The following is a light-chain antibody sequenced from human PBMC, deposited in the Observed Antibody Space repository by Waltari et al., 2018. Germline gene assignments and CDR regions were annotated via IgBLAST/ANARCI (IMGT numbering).Light chain of an antibody. J-gene: IGLJ2*01. V-gene: IGLV1-40*01. Sequence: QSVLTQPPSVSGAPGQRVTISCTGSSSNTGAGYAVNWYQQLPGTAPKLLIYGNSNRLSGVPDRFSGSKSGASASLAISGLQAEDEAEYYCQAYDRSLSGSVFGGGTKLTVL. CDR2: GNS. CDR1: SSNTGAGYA. CDR3: QAYDRSLSGSV.